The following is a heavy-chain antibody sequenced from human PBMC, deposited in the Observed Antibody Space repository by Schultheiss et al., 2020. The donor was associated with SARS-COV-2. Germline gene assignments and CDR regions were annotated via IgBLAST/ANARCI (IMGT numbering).Heavy chain of an antibody. D-gene: IGHD3-10*01. Sequence: GGSLRLSCAASGYTFSSDSMTWVRQAPGKGLEWVSGISGSGGSTYYADSVKGRFTISRDNSKNTLYLQMNSLRADDTAVYYCAKVPVTSGDYFDYWGQGTLVTVSS. CDR1: GYTFSSDS. CDR3: AKVPVTSGDYFDY. J-gene: IGHJ4*02. CDR2: ISGSGGST. V-gene: IGHV3-23*01.